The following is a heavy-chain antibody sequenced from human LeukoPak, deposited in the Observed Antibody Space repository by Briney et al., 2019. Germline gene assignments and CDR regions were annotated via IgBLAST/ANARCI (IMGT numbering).Heavy chain of an antibody. Sequence: SETLSLTCTVSGASISNSRDYWGWIRQPPGKGLEWIGSIFFSGSTYYSPSLKSRAAISVDSSKNQFSLKLSSVTAADTAVYYCARIVVGIQLWAGYFDYWGQGTLVTVSS. CDR1: GASISNSRDY. CDR2: IFFSGST. CDR3: ARIVVGIQLWAGYFDY. D-gene: IGHD5-18*01. V-gene: IGHV4-39*01. J-gene: IGHJ4*02.